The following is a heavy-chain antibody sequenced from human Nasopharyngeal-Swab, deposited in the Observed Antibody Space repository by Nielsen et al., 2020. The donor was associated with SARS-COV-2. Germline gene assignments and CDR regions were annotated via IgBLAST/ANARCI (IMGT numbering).Heavy chain of an antibody. V-gene: IGHV3-74*03. Sequence: GESLKISCVASAYNFRDYWMHWFRQASGKGLVWVSRIKSDGISITYADSVKGRFTISTDNAKSTLYLEMNSLRAEDTAVYYCARGRGSSTSMIGYWGQGTLVTVSS. D-gene: IGHD2/OR15-2a*01. CDR2: IKSDGISI. J-gene: IGHJ4*02. CDR1: AYNFRDYW. CDR3: ARGRGSSTSMIGY.